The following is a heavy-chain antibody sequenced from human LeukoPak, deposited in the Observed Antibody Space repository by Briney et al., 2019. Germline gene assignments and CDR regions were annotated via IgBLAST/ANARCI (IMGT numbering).Heavy chain of an antibody. CDR1: GGTLNSYA. V-gene: IGHV1-69*06. J-gene: IGHJ6*03. CDR2: IVPIFGTT. CDR3: ARGRFIVVAGATSYYYYMDV. Sequence: SVQDSCKTTGGTLNSYAITWVRPAPGQGLEWVGRIVPIFGTTDYAQKFQDRATFPAERSTGKAYMALRSLTSEDTAMYYCARGRFIVVAGATSYYYYMDVWGKGTTVIVS. D-gene: IGHD6-19*01.